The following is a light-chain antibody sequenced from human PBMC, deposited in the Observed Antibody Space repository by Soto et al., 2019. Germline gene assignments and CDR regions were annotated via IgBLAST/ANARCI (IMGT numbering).Light chain of an antibody. CDR1: QSVNNNY. J-gene: IGKJ1*01. CDR3: QQYGNTWWT. Sequence: EVVLTQSPGTLSLSPGERATLSCRASQSVNNNYLAWYQQKPGQAPRLLIYGASSRATGIPDRFSGSGSGTDFPLTISRLEPEDFAGYCCQQYGNTWWTFGQGTKVEIK. V-gene: IGKV3-20*01. CDR2: GAS.